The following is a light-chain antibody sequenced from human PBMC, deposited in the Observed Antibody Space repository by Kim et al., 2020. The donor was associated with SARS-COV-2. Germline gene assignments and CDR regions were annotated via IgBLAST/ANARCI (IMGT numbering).Light chain of an antibody. CDR1: NIGSKS. V-gene: IGLV3-21*04. J-gene: IGLJ3*02. CDR3: QVWDSSSDHPV. Sequence: VAPGKTGRITCGGNNIGSKSVLWYQQKPGQAPVLVIYYDSDRPSGIPERFSGSNSGNTATLTISRVEAGDEADYYCQVWDSSSDHPVFGGGTKLTVL. CDR2: YDS.